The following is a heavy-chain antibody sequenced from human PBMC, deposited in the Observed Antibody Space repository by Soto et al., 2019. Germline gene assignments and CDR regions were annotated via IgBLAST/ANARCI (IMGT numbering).Heavy chain of an antibody. D-gene: IGHD2-21*02. CDR3: ARSSCGGDCYSLGDY. CDR1: GGTFSSYA. CDR2: IIPIFGTA. Sequence: ASVKVSCKASGGTFSSYAISWVRQAPGQGLEWMGGIIPIFGTANYAQKFQGRVTITADESTSTAYMELSSLRSEDTAVYYCARSSCGGDCYSLGDYWGQGTLVTVSS. J-gene: IGHJ4*02. V-gene: IGHV1-69*13.